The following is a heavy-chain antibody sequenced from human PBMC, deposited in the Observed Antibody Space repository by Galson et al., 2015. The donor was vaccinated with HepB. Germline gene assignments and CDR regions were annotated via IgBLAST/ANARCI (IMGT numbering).Heavy chain of an antibody. D-gene: IGHD6-19*01. J-gene: IGHJ4*02. CDR1: GFGFDTHA. V-gene: IGHV3-23*01. CDR3: AKVFPEKTDGWYRQALYYFDS. CDR2: ISGNGDST. Sequence: SLRLSCAASGFGFDTHAMSWVRQAPGEGLEWISGISGNGDSTFYGDSVKGRFTVSRDNSKNILFLQMNSLRAEDTGLYFCAKVFPEKTDGWYRQALYYFDSWGQGTRVTVSS.